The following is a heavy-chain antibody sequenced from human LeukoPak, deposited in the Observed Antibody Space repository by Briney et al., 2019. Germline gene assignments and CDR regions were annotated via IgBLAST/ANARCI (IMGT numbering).Heavy chain of an antibody. CDR1: GLTVSNNY. D-gene: IGHD2-15*01. Sequence: GGSLRLSCAASGLTVSNNYMKWVRQAPGKGLESVSLIYSGGSTYYADSVKGRFTISRDNPKNTVYLQMNNLRAEDTAVYYCARDRHCSGGSCSGLWCQRTPVTVSS. J-gene: IGHJ1*01. V-gene: IGHV3-53*01. CDR3: ARDRHCSGGSCSGL. CDR2: IYSGGST.